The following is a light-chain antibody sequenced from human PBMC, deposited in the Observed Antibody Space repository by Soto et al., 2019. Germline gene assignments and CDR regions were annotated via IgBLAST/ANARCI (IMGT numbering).Light chain of an antibody. CDR1: QGLSSH. CDR2: ASC. V-gene: IGKV1-9*01. Sequence: DIQLTQAPSFLSASVADRVTMTCRASQGLSSHLAWYQQKPGKAPKLLIYASCTLQSVGPSRFGGSGSGTEFTLTTTSLEPEHFATYYFQQLNSYPPTLGPGTTVDIK. CDR3: QQLNSYPPT. J-gene: IGKJ3*01.